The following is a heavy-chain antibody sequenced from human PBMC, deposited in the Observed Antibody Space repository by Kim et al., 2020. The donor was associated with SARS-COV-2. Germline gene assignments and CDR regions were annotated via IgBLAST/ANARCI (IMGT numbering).Heavy chain of an antibody. J-gene: IGHJ4*02. Sequence: GGSLRLSCAASGFTFSSYAMSWVRQAPGKGLEWVSAISGSGGSTYYADSVKGRFTISRDNSKNTLYLQMNSLRAEDTAVYYCAKDFYTAGIAAAGMGDYWGQGTLVTVSS. CDR2: ISGSGGST. CDR1: GFTFSSYA. CDR3: AKDFYTAGIAAAGMGDY. D-gene: IGHD6-13*01. V-gene: IGHV3-23*01.